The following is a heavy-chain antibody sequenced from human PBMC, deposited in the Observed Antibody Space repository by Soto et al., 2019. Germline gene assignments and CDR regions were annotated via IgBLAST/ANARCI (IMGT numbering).Heavy chain of an antibody. CDR1: GYTFTSYY. Sequence: QVLLVQSGAEVKKPGASVKVSCKASGYTFTSYYMHWVRQAPGQGLEWMGIINPSGGSTSYAQKFQGRVTMTRDTSTSTVYMELSSLRSEDTAVYYCARESIVVVPAATYFDYWGQGTLVTVSS. CDR3: ARESIVVVPAATYFDY. CDR2: INPSGGST. J-gene: IGHJ4*02. D-gene: IGHD2-2*01. V-gene: IGHV1-46*03.